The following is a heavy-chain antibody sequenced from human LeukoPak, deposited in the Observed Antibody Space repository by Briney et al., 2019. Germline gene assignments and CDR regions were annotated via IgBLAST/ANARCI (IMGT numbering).Heavy chain of an antibody. CDR2: INPNSGGT. D-gene: IGHD3-3*01. CDR3: ARDRGGHDFWSGIGGVGY. V-gene: IGHV1-2*02. CDR1: GYTFTGYF. J-gene: IGHJ4*02. Sequence: GASVKVSCKASGYTFTGYFMHWVRQAPGQGLEWMGWINPNSGGTNYAQKFQGRVTMTRDTFISTAYMELSRLRSDDTAVYYCARDRGGHDFWSGIGGVGYWGQGTLVTVSS.